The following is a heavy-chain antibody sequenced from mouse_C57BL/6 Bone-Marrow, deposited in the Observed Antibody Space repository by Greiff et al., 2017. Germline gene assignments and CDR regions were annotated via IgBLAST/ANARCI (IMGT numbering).Heavy chain of an antibody. CDR1: GFNINDDY. D-gene: IGHD1-1*01. V-gene: IGHV14-4*01. CDR3: TTGSYFDY. J-gene: IGHJ2*01. Sequence: VQLQQSGAELVRPGASVTLSCTASGFNINDDYMHWVKQRPEQGLEWIGWIDPENGDTEYASKFQGKATITADTSSNTAYLQLSSLTSEDTAVYYCTTGSYFDYWGQGTTLTVSS. CDR2: IDPENGDT.